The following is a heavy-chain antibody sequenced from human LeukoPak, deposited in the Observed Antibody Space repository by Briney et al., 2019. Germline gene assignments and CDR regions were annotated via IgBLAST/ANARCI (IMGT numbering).Heavy chain of an antibody. CDR1: GGSISSYY. D-gene: IGHD6-19*01. CDR2: IYYSGST. Sequence: SETLSLTCTVSGGSISSYYWSWIRQPPGKGLEWIGYIYYSGSTNYNPSLKSRVTISVDTSKNQFSLKLSSVTAADTAVYYCAKGQDSSGWSGFDYWGQGTLVTVSS. CDR3: AKGQDSSGWSGFDY. V-gene: IGHV4-59*08. J-gene: IGHJ4*02.